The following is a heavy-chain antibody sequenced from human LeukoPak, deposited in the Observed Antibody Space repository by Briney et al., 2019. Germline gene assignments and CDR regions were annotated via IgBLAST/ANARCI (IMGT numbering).Heavy chain of an antibody. CDR2: IYYSGST. D-gene: IGHD6-19*01. CDR3: ARGDHSSGWRFDY. CDR1: GGSISSYY. V-gene: IGHV4-59*01. Sequence: PLETLSLTCTVSGGSISSYYWSWIRQPPGKGLEWIGYIYYSGSTNYNPSLKSRVTISVDTSKNQFSLKLSSVTAADTAVYYCARGDHSSGWRFDYWGQGTLVTVSS. J-gene: IGHJ4*02.